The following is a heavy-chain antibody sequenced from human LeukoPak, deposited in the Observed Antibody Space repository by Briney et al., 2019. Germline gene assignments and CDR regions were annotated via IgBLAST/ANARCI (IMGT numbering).Heavy chain of an antibody. V-gene: IGHV1-2*02. CDR1: GYTFTDYY. J-gene: IGHJ4*02. CDR2: INPDSGGT. D-gene: IGHD1-26*01. Sequence: ASVKVSCKASGYTFTDYYMHWVRQAPGQGLEWMGWINPDSGGTNYAQKVQGRVTMTTDTSTNTAYMELRSLRSDDTAVYYCARALSSSGDYYLQFDYWGQGTLVTVSS. CDR3: ARALSSSGDYYLQFDY.